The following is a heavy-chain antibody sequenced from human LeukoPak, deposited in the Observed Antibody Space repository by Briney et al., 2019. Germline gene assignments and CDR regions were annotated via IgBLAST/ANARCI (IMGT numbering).Heavy chain of an antibody. V-gene: IGHV3-30-3*01. CDR1: GFTFSSYA. CDR3: AKDLDYRWGGTFDY. Sequence: AGGSLRLSCAASGFTFSSYAMHWVRQAPGKGLEWVAVISYDGSNKYYADSVKGRFTISRDNSKNTLYLQMNSLRAEDTAVYYCAKDLDYRWGGTFDYWGQGTLVTVSS. J-gene: IGHJ4*02. CDR2: ISYDGSNK. D-gene: IGHD4-4*01.